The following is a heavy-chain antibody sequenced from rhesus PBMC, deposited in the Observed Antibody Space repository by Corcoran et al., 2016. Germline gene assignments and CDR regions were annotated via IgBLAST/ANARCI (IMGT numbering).Heavy chain of an antibody. D-gene: IGHD4-29*01. J-gene: IGHJ6*01. CDR2: IRSGGPT. V-gene: IGHV3-103*01. CDR3: AKDRGSSPYYGLDS. CDR1: GFTFSGYA. Sequence: EVQLVESGGDLAKPGGSLRLSCAASGFTFSGYAMHWVRQAPGKGLVWVSTIRSGGPTYDPESVKGRFTISRDNSKDTLSLQMDSLKTEDTAVYYCAKDRGSSPYYGLDSWGQGVVVTVSS.